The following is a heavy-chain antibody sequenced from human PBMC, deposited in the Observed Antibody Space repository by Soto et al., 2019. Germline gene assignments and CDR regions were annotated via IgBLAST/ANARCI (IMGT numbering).Heavy chain of an antibody. Sequence: TMSLTCTVAGGTSSSGGYYLSCTRQHPGKGLEWIGYIYYSGSTYYNPSLKSRVTMSVDTSKNQFSLKLSSVTAADTAVYYCARDRPYYYGMDVWGQGTTVTVSS. CDR3: ARDRPYYYGMDV. D-gene: IGHD6-6*01. V-gene: IGHV4-31*03. J-gene: IGHJ6*02. CDR2: IYYSGST. CDR1: GGTSSSGGYY.